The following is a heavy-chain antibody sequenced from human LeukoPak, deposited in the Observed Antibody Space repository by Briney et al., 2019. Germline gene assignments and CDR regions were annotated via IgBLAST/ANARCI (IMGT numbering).Heavy chain of an antibody. Sequence: ASVKVSCKASGYTFTSYDINWVRQATGQGLEWMGWMNPNSGNTGYAQKFQGRVTMTRNTPISTAYMELSSLRSEDTAVYYCARVWKEWLGKTSSGYSYCMDVWGKGTTVTVSS. CDR1: GYTFTSYD. J-gene: IGHJ6*03. D-gene: IGHD3-22*01. CDR3: ARVWKEWLGKTSSGYSYCMDV. V-gene: IGHV1-8*01. CDR2: MNPNSGNT.